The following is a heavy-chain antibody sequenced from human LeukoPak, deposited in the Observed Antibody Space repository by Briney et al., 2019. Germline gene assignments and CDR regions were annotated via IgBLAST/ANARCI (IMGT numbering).Heavy chain of an antibody. V-gene: IGHV3-21*01. D-gene: IGHD6-19*01. CDR3: ARDGYSSGSDY. J-gene: IGHJ4*02. CDR1: GFIVSSYS. CDR2: ISSSSSYI. Sequence: PGGSLRLSCAASGFIVSSYSMHWVRQAPGKGLEWVSSISSSSSYIYYADSVKGRFTISRDNAKNSLYLQMNSPRAEDTAVYYCARDGYSSGSDYWGQGTLVTVSS.